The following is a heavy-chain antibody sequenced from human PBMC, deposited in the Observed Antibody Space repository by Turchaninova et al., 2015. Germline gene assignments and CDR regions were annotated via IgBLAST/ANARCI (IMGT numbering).Heavy chain of an antibody. J-gene: IGHJ5*02. CDR2: TNPNGGAT. D-gene: IGHD5-24*01. V-gene: IGHV1-2*06. CDR1: GYPITGSY. CDR3: AGPYLNEVQMATITGS. Sequence: QVQLLPSGAGVQNPAASVQGPCTASGYPITGSYTPWVRQSPGQGPERRGRTNPNGGATEYSQNIQGRVTMTRDPSITTGYMELTRLRSDDTAVYYCAGPYLNEVQMATITGSWGQGTLVTVSS.